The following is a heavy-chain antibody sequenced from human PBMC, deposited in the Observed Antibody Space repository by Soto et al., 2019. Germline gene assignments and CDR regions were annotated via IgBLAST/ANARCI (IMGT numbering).Heavy chain of an antibody. CDR1: GFDFSYYT. V-gene: IGHV3-21*02. CDR2: ISASSSHK. Sequence: EAQLVESGGRLVKPGESLRLSCVASGFDFSYYTMNWVRQAPGEGLEWVSAISASSSHKYSADSVRGRFTFSRDNANNSLYLQMNNLRVEDTAVYYCARLRSDAFDIWGQGTLVTVSS. J-gene: IGHJ3*02. CDR3: ARLRSDAFDI. D-gene: IGHD4-17*01.